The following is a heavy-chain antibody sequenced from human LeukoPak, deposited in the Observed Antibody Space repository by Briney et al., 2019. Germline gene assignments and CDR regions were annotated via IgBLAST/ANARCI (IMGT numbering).Heavy chain of an antibody. J-gene: IGHJ4*02. CDR2: IIPILGIA. V-gene: IGHV1-69*04. CDR3: ARGGYSSGWLDY. D-gene: IGHD6-19*01. CDR1: GYTFTSYD. Sequence: SVKVSCKASGYTFTSYDISWVRQAPGQGLEWMGRIIPILGIANYAQKFQGRVTITADKSTSTAYMELSSLRSEDTAVYYCARGGYSSGWLDYWGQGTLVTVSS.